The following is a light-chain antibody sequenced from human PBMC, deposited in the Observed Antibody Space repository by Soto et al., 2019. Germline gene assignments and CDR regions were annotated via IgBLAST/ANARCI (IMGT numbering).Light chain of an antibody. Sequence: EIVMTQSPATLSVSPGERATLSCRASQSVSSNLAWYQQKRGQAPRLLIYGASTRATGSPARFSGSGSGTEFPLTISSLQSEDFAVYYCQQYNNWPPMYTFGQGTKLEIK. CDR3: QQYNNWPPMYT. V-gene: IGKV3-15*01. CDR1: QSVSSN. CDR2: GAS. J-gene: IGKJ2*01.